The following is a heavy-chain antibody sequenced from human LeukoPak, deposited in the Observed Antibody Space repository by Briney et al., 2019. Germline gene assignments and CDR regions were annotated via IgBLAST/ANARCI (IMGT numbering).Heavy chain of an antibody. D-gene: IGHD6-6*01. CDR1: GFTFSSYG. CDR3: ARDRSIAARHYYYYYMDV. CDR2: IWYDGSNK. J-gene: IGHJ6*03. Sequence: GGSLRLSCAASGFTFSSYGMHWVRQAPGKGLEWVAVIWYDGSNKYYADSVKGRFTISRDNSKNTLYLQMNSLRAEDTAVYYCARDRSIAARHYYYYYMDVWGKGTTVTVSS. V-gene: IGHV3-33*01.